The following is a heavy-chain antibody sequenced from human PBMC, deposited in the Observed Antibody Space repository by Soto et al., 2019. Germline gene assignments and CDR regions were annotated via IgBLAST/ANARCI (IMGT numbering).Heavy chain of an antibody. V-gene: IGHV4-4*07. Sequence: SETLSLTCTVSGGAINSYYWTWIRQPAGKGLEWIGRIYSSGSTKYNPSLQSRVTMSLDTSKNQFSLRLTSVTAADTAVSYCARGQRFSDWFDPWGQGTLVTVSS. CDR1: GGAINSYY. D-gene: IGHD3-3*01. CDR2: IYSSGST. CDR3: ARGQRFSDWFDP. J-gene: IGHJ5*02.